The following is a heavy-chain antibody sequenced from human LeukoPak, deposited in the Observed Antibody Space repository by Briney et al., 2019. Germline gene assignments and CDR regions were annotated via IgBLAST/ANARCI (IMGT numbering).Heavy chain of an antibody. CDR1: GGTFSSYT. CDR3: ARDSDIVVVPAALRHGGGMDV. J-gene: IGHJ6*02. V-gene: IGHV1-69*04. D-gene: IGHD2-2*01. Sequence: SVKVSRKASGGTFSSYTISWVRQAPGQGLEWMGRIIPILGIANYAQKFQGRVTITADKSTSTAYMELSSLRSEDTAVYYCARDSDIVVVPAALRHGGGMDVWGQGTTVTVSS. CDR2: IIPILGIA.